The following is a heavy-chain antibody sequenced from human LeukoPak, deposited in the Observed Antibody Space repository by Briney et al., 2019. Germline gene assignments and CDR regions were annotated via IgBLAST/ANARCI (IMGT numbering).Heavy chain of an antibody. CDR1: GGSISSYY. V-gene: IGHV4-59*01. Sequence: KPSETLSLTCTVSGGSISSYYWSWIRQPPGKGLEWIGYIYYSGSTNYNPSLKSRVTISVDTSKNQFSLKLSSVTAADTAVYYCAKDLFPGGYYDSSGYYPNYFDYWGQGTLVTVSS. CDR2: IYYSGST. D-gene: IGHD3-22*01. J-gene: IGHJ4*02. CDR3: AKDLFPGGYYDSSGYYPNYFDY.